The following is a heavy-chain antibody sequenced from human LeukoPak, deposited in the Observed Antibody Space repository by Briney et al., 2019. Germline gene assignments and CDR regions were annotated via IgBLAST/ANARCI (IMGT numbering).Heavy chain of an antibody. V-gene: IGHV4-38-2*01. CDR3: ARFDHIREKYGMDAFDV. CDR1: GYSIGIGFS. J-gene: IGHJ3*01. Sequence: PSETLSLTCAVSGYSIGIGFSWAWIRQPPGKELEWIGSIYPSGSTYYNPSLKSRVTLSLDTSKNQFSLKVNSMTTADTAVYYCARFDHIREKYGMDAFDVWGQGTMVTVSS. CDR2: IYPSGST. D-gene: IGHD3-10*01.